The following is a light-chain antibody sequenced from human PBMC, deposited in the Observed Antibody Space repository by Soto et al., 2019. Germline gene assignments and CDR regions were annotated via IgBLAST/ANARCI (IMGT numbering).Light chain of an antibody. Sequence: QSVLTQPPSASGTPGQRVTISCSGSSSNIGSYPVDWYQHLPGTAPKLLIYTNNQRPSGVPDRFSGSKSGTSASLAISGLQSEDEADYYCATWDDTLNGPVFGGGTKLTVL. J-gene: IGLJ2*01. CDR2: TNN. CDR3: ATWDDTLNGPV. V-gene: IGLV1-44*01. CDR1: SSNIGSYP.